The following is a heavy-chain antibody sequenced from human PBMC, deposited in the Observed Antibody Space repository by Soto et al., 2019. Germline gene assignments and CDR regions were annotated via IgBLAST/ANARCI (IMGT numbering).Heavy chain of an antibody. J-gene: IGHJ6*02. CDR3: TTYYDILTGYYNPYYYGMDV. V-gene: IGHV3-15*07. Sequence: PGGSLRLSCAASGFTFSNAWMNWVRQAPGKGLEWVGRIKSKTDGGTTDYAAPVKGRFTISRDDSKNTLYLQMNSLKTEDTAVYYCTTYYDILTGYYNPYYYGMDVWGQGTTVTVSS. CDR1: GFTFSNAW. D-gene: IGHD3-9*01. CDR2: IKSKTDGGTT.